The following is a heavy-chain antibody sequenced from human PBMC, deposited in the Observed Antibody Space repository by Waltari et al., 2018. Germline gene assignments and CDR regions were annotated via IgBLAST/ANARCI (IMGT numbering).Heavy chain of an antibody. Sequence: EVQLLESGGGLVQPGGSLRLSCAASGFTFRSFAMSWVRQAPRKGLEWVSVISGRGGSTYYADSVKGRFTIYRDNSKNTLYLQMNSLRAEDTAVYYCAKGPDIVLPYDYWGQGTLVTVSS. CDR3: AKGPDIVLPYDY. CDR1: GFTFRSFA. V-gene: IGHV3-23*01. J-gene: IGHJ4*02. D-gene: IGHD2-8*01. CDR2: ISGRGGST.